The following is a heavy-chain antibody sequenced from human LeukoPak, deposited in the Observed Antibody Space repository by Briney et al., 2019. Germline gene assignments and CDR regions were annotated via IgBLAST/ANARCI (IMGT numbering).Heavy chain of an antibody. CDR2: ISSSSSTI. V-gene: IGHV3-48*04. J-gene: IGHJ6*02. D-gene: IGHD6-19*01. Sequence: GGSLRLSCAASGFTFSSYSMNWVRQAPGKGLEWVSYISSSSSTIYYADSVKGRFTISRDNAKNSLYLQMNSLRAEDTAVYYCARAGRASGWYGGYGMDVWGQGTTVTVSS. CDR3: ARAGRASGWYGGYGMDV. CDR1: GFTFSSYS.